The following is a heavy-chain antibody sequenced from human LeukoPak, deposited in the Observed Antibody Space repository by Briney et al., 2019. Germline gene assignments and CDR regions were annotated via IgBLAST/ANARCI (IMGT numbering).Heavy chain of an antibody. J-gene: IGHJ4*02. V-gene: IGHV3-66*02. CDR3: AREVAYYYDSSGCYDY. D-gene: IGHD3-22*01. CDR2: IYSGGST. CDR1: GFTVSSNY. Sequence: GGSLRLSCAASGFTVSSNYMSWVRQAPGKGLEWVSVIYSGGSTYYADSVKGRFTISRDNSKNTLYLQMNSLRAEDTAVYYCAREVAYYYDSSGCYDYWGQGTLVTVSS.